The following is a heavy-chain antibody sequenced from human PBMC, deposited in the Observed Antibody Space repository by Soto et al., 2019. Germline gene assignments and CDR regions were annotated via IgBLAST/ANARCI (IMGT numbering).Heavy chain of an antibody. Sequence: APVEASSKESGYTFTRYALDFVGPAPGQRLEWMGWINAGNDNTKYSQKFQGRVTITRDTSASTAYMELSSLRSEDTAVYYCARATGSYYYYYGMDVWGQGTTVTVSS. CDR3: ARATGSYYYYYGMDV. CDR1: GYTFTRYA. CDR2: INAGNDNT. D-gene: IGHD1-1*01. J-gene: IGHJ6*02. V-gene: IGHV1-3*01.